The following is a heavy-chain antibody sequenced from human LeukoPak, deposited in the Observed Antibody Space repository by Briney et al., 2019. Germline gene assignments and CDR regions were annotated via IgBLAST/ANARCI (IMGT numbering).Heavy chain of an antibody. CDR3: ARLTPGIAVAGSEFDY. D-gene: IGHD6-19*01. Sequence: PSETLSLTCAVSGYSISSTYFWGWVRQPPGKGLQWIGNIYYSGSTYYNPSLKSRVTISVDTSKNQFSLKLSSVTAADTAVYYCARLTPGIAVAGSEFDYWGQGTLVTVSS. CDR2: IYYSGST. V-gene: IGHV4-38-2*01. J-gene: IGHJ4*02. CDR1: GYSISSTYF.